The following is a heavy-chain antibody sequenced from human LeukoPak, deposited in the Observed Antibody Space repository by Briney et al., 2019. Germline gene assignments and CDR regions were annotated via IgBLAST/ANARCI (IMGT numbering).Heavy chain of an antibody. CDR1: GGSISNYY. CDR3: ARQSRWYFDL. V-gene: IGHV4-59*08. CDR2: IYYTGST. Sequence: SETLSLTCTVSGGSISNYYWSWIREPPGKGLEWIGYIYYTGSTKYKPSLKSRVTIPLDTSKNQFSLKVSSVTAADTAVYYCARQSRWYFDLWGRGTLVTVSS. J-gene: IGHJ2*01.